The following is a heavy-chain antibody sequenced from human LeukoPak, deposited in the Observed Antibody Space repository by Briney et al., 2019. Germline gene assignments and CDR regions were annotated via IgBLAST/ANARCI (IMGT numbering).Heavy chain of an antibody. CDR2: INHSGST. J-gene: IGHJ5*02. D-gene: IGHD1-1*01. CDR3: ARGLYNTNWFDP. V-gene: IGHV4-34*01. CDR1: GGSFSGYY. Sequence: SETLSLTCAVYGGSFSGYYWSWIRQPPGKGLEWIGEINHSGSTNYNPSLKSRVTISVDTSKNQFSLKLSSVTAADTAVYYCARGLYNTNWFDPRGQGTLVTVSS.